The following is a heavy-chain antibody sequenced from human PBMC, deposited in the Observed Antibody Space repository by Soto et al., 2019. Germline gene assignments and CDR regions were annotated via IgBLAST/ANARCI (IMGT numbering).Heavy chain of an antibody. J-gene: IGHJ4*02. CDR1: RFSFSTYW. CDR3: AKGGHIDF. CDR2: IKADGSET. V-gene: IGHV3-7*03. D-gene: IGHD3-16*01. Sequence: EVQVVESGGGLVQPGGPLRLSCVASRFSFSTYWMSWVRQVPGTGLEWVANIKADGSETHYVDSVRGRFTISRDNAKTSLYLQVNSLRAEDTAVYYCAKGGHIDFCGQGTLVTVSS.